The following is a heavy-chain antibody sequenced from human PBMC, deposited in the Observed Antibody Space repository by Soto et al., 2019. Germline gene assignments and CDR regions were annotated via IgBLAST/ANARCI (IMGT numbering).Heavy chain of an antibody. CDR1: GFTFSSYA. D-gene: IGHD3-9*01. V-gene: IGHV3-30-3*01. CDR3: ARDANPFDWLLYSPLYY. CDR2: ISYDGSNK. J-gene: IGHJ4*02. Sequence: GGSLRLSCAASGFTFSSYAMHWVRQAPGKGLEWVAVISYDGSNKYYADSVKGRFTISRDNSKNTLYLQMNSLRAEDTAVYYCARDANPFDWLLYSPLYYWGQGTLVTVSS.